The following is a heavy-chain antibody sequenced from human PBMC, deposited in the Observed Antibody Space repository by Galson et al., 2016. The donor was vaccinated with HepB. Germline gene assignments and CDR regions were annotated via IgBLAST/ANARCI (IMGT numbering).Heavy chain of an antibody. Sequence: SLRLSCAASGLPFSTYSMNWVRQAPGKGLEWVSYIHSDSSYIYYADSVNGRFTISRDNARNSLYLQMNSLRAEDTAVYYCVREQYPTDAFDIWGPGTMVIVSS. CDR3: VREQYPTDAFDI. D-gene: IGHD2/OR15-2a*01. J-gene: IGHJ3*02. CDR1: GLPFSTYS. CDR2: IHSDSSYI. V-gene: IGHV3-21*01.